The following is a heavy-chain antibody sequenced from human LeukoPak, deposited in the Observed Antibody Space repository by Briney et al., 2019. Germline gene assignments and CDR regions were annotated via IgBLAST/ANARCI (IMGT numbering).Heavy chain of an antibody. CDR1: GLTFSRYG. Sequence: PGRSLTLSCAASGLTFSRYGMHWVRQAPGKGLEGVAVMWYDGSNKYYADSVKGRCTISRDNSKNTLYLQMNSLRAQGTAVYYCARGPFSSSTEFALWGRGTLVTVSS. J-gene: IGHJ2*01. CDR2: MWYDGSNK. V-gene: IGHV3-33*01. CDR3: ARGPFSSSTEFAL. D-gene: IGHD6-13*01.